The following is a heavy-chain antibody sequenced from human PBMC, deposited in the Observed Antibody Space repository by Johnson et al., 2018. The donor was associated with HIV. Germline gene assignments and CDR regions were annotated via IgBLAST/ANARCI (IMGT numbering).Heavy chain of an antibody. J-gene: IGHJ3*02. CDR2: INQDGSES. Sequence: VQLVESGGGLVQPGGSLRLSCVPSGFTLSHYWMSWVRQSPGKGLEWVANINQDGSESYYVDSVKGRFTISRDNAKNTLYLQMNSLRAEDTAVYYCAKWTRDGYNYVHAFDIWGQGTMVTVSS. V-gene: IGHV3-7*02. CDR3: AKWTRDGYNYVHAFDI. CDR1: GFTLSHYW. D-gene: IGHD5-24*01.